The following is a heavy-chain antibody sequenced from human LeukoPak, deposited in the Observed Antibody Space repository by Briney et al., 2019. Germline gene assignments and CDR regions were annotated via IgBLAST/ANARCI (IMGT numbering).Heavy chain of an antibody. CDR3: ARGPSHSSSWYGLDD. CDR1: GFTFSSYW. J-gene: IGHJ4*02. Sequence: PGGSLRLSCAASGFTFSSYWMSWVRQVPGKGLEWVANIKQDGSEKYYVDSVKGRFTISRDNAENSLYLQMNSLRAEDTAVYYCARGPSHSSSWYGLDDWGQGALVTVFS. CDR2: IKQDGSEK. D-gene: IGHD6-13*01. V-gene: IGHV3-7*01.